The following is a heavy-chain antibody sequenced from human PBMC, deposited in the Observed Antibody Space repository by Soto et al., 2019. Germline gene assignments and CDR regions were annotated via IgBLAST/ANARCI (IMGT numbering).Heavy chain of an antibody. CDR2: INVYSGTT. V-gene: IGHV1-18*01. Sequence: GASVNVSGKASGYSFTSDSISWVRQAPGQGLEWIGWINVYSGTTNYLPKFQGRVTMTTDTSKSTLYMELRDLSSEDTALYYCARVRGGYLSRSGHTHNYFDIWGQGTPVNVSS. J-gene: IGHJ4*02. D-gene: IGHD5-18*01. CDR3: ARVRGGYLSRSGHTHNYFDI. CDR1: GYSFTSDS.